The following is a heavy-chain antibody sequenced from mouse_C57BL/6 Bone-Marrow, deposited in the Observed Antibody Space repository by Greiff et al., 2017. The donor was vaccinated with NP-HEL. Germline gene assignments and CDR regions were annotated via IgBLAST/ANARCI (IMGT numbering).Heavy chain of an antibody. D-gene: IGHD1-1*01. CDR3: ARARGYYGSSLYAMDY. J-gene: IGHJ4*01. Sequence: QVQLQQSDAELVKPGASVKISCKVSGYTFTDHTIHWMKQRPEQGLEWIGYIYPRDGSTKYNEKFKGKATLTADKSSSTAYMQLNSLTSEDSAVYFCARARGYYGSSLYAMDYWGQGTSVTVSS. V-gene: IGHV1-78*01. CDR1: GYTFTDHT. CDR2: IYPRDGST.